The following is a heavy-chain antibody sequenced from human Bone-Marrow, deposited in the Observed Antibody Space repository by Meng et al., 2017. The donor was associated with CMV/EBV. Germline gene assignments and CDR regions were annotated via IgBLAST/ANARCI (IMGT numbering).Heavy chain of an antibody. CDR3: AREGYWAYYFDK. Sequence: SLKISCRTSGFNFDDFAMHWVRQAPGKGLEWVAGISWNNGSIAYGDSVRGRFTISRENAKKTLYLQMTSLRAGDTAVYYGAREGYWAYYFDKWGQGTLVTVSS. J-gene: IGHJ4*02. V-gene: IGHV3-9*01. CDR1: GFNFDDFA. D-gene: IGHD1-26*01. CDR2: ISWNNGSI.